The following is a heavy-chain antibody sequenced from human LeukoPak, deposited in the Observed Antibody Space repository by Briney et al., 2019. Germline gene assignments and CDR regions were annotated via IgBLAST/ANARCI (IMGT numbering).Heavy chain of an antibody. V-gene: IGHV1-46*01. Sequence: ASVKVSCKASGYTFTSYYMHWVRQAPGQGLEWMGIINPSGGSTSYAQKFQGRVTMTRDTSTSTVYMELSSLRSEDTAVYYCARLHYYDSSGYYPPTNWGQGTLVTVSS. CDR1: GYTFTSYY. CDR3: ARLHYYDSSGYYPPTN. J-gene: IGHJ4*02. CDR2: INPSGGST. D-gene: IGHD3-22*01.